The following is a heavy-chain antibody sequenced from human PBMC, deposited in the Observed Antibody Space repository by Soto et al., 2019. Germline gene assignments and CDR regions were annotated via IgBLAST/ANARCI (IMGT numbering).Heavy chain of an antibody. J-gene: IGHJ6*02. V-gene: IGHV1-69*06. CDR3: ARDHSRTWPSELDV. Sequence: YSVQVSCTASVGPFTSHAISWLRQAPGQGLAWMGGIIPIFDTPNYAQKFQGRVTITADKSTSTAYMELSSLRSEDTAVYYGARDHSRTWPSELDVWGQGTTGTVS. CDR2: IIPIFDTP. CDR1: VGPFTSHA. D-gene: IGHD1-26*01.